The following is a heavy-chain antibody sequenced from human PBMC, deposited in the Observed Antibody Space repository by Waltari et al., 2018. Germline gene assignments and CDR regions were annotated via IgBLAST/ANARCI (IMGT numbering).Heavy chain of an antibody. V-gene: IGHV1-8*01. J-gene: IGHJ4*02. Sequence: QVQLVQSGAEVKKPGASVTVSCKASGSTFTSSDINWVRQATGQGLAWMGWMNPNSGNTGYAQKFQGRVTMTRNTSISTAYMELSSLRSEDTAVYYCARGDSYGLLNPDYWGQGTLVTVSS. CDR2: MNPNSGNT. CDR1: GSTFTSSD. CDR3: ARGDSYGLLNPDY. D-gene: IGHD5-18*01.